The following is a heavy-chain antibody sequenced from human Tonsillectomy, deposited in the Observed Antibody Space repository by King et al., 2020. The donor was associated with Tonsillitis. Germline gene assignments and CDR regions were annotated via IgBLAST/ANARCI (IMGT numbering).Heavy chain of an antibody. Sequence: VQLVESGAEVKKPGASVKVSCTASGYTFTGYYMHWVRQAPGQGLEWMGWINPNSGGTNYAQKFQGRVTMTRDTSISTAYMELSRLRSDDTAVYYFARDRFVLRSGSSTNWFDPWGQGTLVTVSS. D-gene: IGHD1-26*01. CDR3: ARDRFVLRSGSSTNWFDP. V-gene: IGHV1-2*02. J-gene: IGHJ5*02. CDR2: INPNSGGT. CDR1: GYTFTGYY.